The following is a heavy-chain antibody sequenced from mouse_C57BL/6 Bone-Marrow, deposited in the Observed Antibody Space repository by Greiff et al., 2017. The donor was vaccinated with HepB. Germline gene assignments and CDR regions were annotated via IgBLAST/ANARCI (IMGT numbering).Heavy chain of an antibody. D-gene: IGHD1-1*02. J-gene: IGHJ2*01. CDR2: IRNKANGYTT. V-gene: IGHV7-3*01. CDR1: GFTFTDYY. CDR3: ARWVEGPVDY. Sequence: EVQLQESGGGLVQPGGSLSLSCAASGFTFTDYYMSWVRQPPGKALEWLGFIRNKANGYTTEYSASVKGRFTISRDNSQSSLYLQMNALRAEDSATYYGARWVEGPVDYWGQGTTLTVSS.